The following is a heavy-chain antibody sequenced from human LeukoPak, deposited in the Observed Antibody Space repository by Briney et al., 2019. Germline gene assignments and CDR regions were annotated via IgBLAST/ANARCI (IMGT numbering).Heavy chain of an antibody. V-gene: IGHV1-18*01. Sequence: ASVKVSCKASGYTFTSYGISWVRQAPGQGLEWMGWISAYNGNTNYAQKLQGRVTMTTDTSTSTAYMELRSLRSDDTAVYYCARDQVVRYCSSTSCTPADYWGLGTLVTVSS. CDR1: GYTFTSYG. CDR3: ARDQVVRYCSSTSCTPADY. J-gene: IGHJ4*02. D-gene: IGHD2-2*01. CDR2: ISAYNGNT.